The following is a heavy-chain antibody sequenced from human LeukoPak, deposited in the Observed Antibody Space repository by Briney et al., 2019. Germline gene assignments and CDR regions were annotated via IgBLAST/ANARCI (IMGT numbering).Heavy chain of an antibody. Sequence: SSETLSLTCTVSGGSFSSGSYYWSWIRPPPGQGLEGIGYIYYSGSTNYNPSLKSRVTISVDTSKNRFSLKLSSVTAADTAVYYCARGPRVLRYFDWLLPYYFDYWGQGTLVTVSS. V-gene: IGHV4-61*01. CDR1: GGSFSSGSYY. J-gene: IGHJ4*02. CDR2: IYYSGST. CDR3: ARGPRVLRYFDWLLPYYFDY. D-gene: IGHD3-9*01.